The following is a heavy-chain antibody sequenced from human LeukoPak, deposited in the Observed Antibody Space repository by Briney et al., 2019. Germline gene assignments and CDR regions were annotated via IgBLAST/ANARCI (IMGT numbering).Heavy chain of an antibody. CDR3: AREAFGSGSYFRPSNWFDP. D-gene: IGHD3-10*01. J-gene: IGHJ5*02. Sequence: GGSLRLSCAASGFTFDDYAMHWVRQAPGKGLEWVSGISWNSGSIGYADSVKGRFTISRDNAKNSLYLQMNSLRAEDTAVYYCAREAFGSGSYFRPSNWFDPWGQGTLVTVSS. CDR2: ISWNSGSI. CDR1: GFTFDDYA. V-gene: IGHV3-9*01.